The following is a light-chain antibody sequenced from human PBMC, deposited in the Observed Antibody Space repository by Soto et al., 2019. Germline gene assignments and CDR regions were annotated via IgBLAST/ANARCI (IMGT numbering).Light chain of an antibody. CDR2: KAS. J-gene: IGKJ1*01. CDR3: QQYGDSPRV. Sequence: DIQMTQSPSTLSASVGDRVTITCRASQSISSWLAWYQQKPGKAPKLLIYKASSLESGVPSRFSGSGSGTEFTLTISRLEAEDFAVYYCQQYGDSPRVFGQGTKVEIK. CDR1: QSISSW. V-gene: IGKV1-5*03.